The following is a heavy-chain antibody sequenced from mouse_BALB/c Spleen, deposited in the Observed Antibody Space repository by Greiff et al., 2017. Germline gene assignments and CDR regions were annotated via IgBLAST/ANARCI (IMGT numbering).Heavy chain of an antibody. D-gene: IGHD2-2*01. CDR1: GYTFTDYE. J-gene: IGHJ3*01. CDR2: IDPETGGT. CDR3: TRGLRREAY. V-gene: IGHV1-15*01. Sequence: QVQLKESGAELVRPGASVTLSCKASGYTFTDYEMHWVKQTPVHGLEWIGAIDPETGGTAYNQKFKGKATLTADKSSSTAYMELRSLTSEDSAVYYCTRGLRREAYWGQGTLVTVSA.